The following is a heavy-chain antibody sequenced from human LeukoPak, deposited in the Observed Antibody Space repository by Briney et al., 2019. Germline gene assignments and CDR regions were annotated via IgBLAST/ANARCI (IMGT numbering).Heavy chain of an antibody. CDR2: ISSSSSYI. J-gene: IGHJ5*02. CDR3: VRDYGGGSFDP. CDR1: GFTFSSYS. D-gene: IGHD1-26*01. Sequence: GGSLRLSCAASGFTFSSYSMNWVRQAPGKGLEWVSSISSSSSYIYYADSVKGRFTISRDNAKNSLYLQMNSLGAEDTALYYCVRDYGGGSFDPWGQGTLVTVSS. V-gene: IGHV3-21*01.